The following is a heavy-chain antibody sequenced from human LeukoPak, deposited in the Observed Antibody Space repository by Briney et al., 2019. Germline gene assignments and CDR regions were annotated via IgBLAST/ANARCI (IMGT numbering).Heavy chain of an antibody. D-gene: IGHD3-22*01. V-gene: IGHV1-8*03. CDR1: GYTFTSYD. CDR3: ARSAILLSYDSSGYPFDY. CDR2: MNPNSGNT. J-gene: IGHJ4*02. Sequence: GASVKVSCKASGYTFTSYDINWVRQATGQGLEWMGWMNPNSGNTGYAQKFQGRVTITRNTSISTAYMELSSLRSEDTAVYYCARSAILLSYDSSGYPFDYWGQGTLVTVSS.